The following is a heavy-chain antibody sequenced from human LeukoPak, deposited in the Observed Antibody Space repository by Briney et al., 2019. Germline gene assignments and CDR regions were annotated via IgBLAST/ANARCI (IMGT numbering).Heavy chain of an antibody. CDR2: ISSTSTFI. V-gene: IGHV3-21*01. CDR3: ARNYFYSSDYIQTYYYYYMDV. CDR1: GFTFSRYS. Sequence: PGGSLRLSCAASGFTFSRYSMNWVRQAPGKGLEWVASISSTSTFIYSADSVKGRFTISRDTAKNSLFLQMNSLRAEDTAIYYCARNYFYSSDYIQTYYYYYMDVWGKGTTVTVSS. D-gene: IGHD3-22*01. J-gene: IGHJ6*03.